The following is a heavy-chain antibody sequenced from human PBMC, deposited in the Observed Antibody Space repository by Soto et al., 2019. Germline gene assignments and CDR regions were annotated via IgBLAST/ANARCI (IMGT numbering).Heavy chain of an antibody. CDR3: AKDLVVATITLDY. CDR2: ISGSGGST. J-gene: IGHJ4*02. V-gene: IGHV3-23*01. CDR1: GFTFSSYA. Sequence: GGSLRLSSAASGFTFSSYAMSWVRQAPGKGLEWVSAISGSGGSTYYADSVKGRFTISRDNSKNTLYLQMNSLRAEDTAVYYCAKDLVVATITLDYWGQGTLVTVSS. D-gene: IGHD5-12*01.